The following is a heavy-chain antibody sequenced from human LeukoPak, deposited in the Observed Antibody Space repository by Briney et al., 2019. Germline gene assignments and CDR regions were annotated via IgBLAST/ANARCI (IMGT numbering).Heavy chain of an antibody. CDR3: ARHGGSYTFDY. J-gene: IGHJ4*02. Sequence: PSETLSLTCTVSGGSISSYYWSWIRQPPGKGLEWIGYMDYSGSTNYNPALKSRVSISVDKSKNQFSLKLRSVTAADTAVYYCARHGGSYTFDYWGQATPGTASS. CDR2: MDYSGST. D-gene: IGHD2-15*01. CDR1: GGSISSYY. V-gene: IGHV4-59*08.